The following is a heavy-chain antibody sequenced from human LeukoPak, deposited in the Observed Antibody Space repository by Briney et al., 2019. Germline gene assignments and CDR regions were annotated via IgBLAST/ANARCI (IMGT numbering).Heavy chain of an antibody. J-gene: IGHJ5*02. V-gene: IGHV4-61*01. CDR2: IYYSGST. D-gene: IGHD3-9*01. CDR1: GGSVSSGSYY. CDR3: AKDVLRYFDWSRGWFDP. Sequence: SETLSLTCTVSGGSVSSGSYYWSWIRQPPGTGLEWIGYIYYSGSTNYNPSLKSRVTISVDTSKNQFSLKLSSVTAADTAVYYCAKDVLRYFDWSRGWFDPWGQGTLVTVSS.